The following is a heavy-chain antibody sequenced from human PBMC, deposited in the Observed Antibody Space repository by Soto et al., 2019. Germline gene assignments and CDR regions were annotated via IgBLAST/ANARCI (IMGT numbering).Heavy chain of an antibody. J-gene: IGHJ6*02. D-gene: IGHD2-2*01. CDR3: ANYCSSTSCHYQDV. V-gene: IGHV3-48*03. Sequence: GGSLRLSXAASGFTFSSYEMNWVRQAPGKGLEWVSYISSSGDPIYYADSVKGRFTISRDNAKNSLYLQMNSLRAEDTAVYYCANYCSSTSCHYQDVWGQGTTVTVSS. CDR1: GFTFSSYE. CDR2: ISSSGDPI.